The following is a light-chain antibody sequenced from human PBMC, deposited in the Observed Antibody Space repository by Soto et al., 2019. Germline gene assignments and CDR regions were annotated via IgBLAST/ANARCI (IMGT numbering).Light chain of an antibody. V-gene: IGKV1-12*01. Sequence: DIQMSQSPCSVSASVGDRVTITCRASQGISNWLAWYQQKPGKAPKVLVSIVSSLQSGVPSRFSGSRSETDFTLTITSLQPEDSATYYCQQGNSFPLTFGGGTKVDIK. CDR1: QGISNW. J-gene: IGKJ4*01. CDR3: QQGNSFPLT. CDR2: IVS.